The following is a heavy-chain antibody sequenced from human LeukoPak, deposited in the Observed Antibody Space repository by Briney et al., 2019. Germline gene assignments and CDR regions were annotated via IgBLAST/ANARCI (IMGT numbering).Heavy chain of an antibody. V-gene: IGHV4-34*01. J-gene: IGHJ6*03. CDR2: INHSGST. CDR3: ARGDSSSWYAQYYYYYMDV. D-gene: IGHD6-13*01. CDR1: GGFFSGYY. Sequence: PSETLSLTCAVYGGFFSGYYWSWIRQPPGKGLEWIGEINHSGSTNYNPSLKSRVTISVDTSKNQFSLKLSSVTPEDTAVYYCARGDSSSWYAQYYYYYMDVWGKGTTVTVSS.